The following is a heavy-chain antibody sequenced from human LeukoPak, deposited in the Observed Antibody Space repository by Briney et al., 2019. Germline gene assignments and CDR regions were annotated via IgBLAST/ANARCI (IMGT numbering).Heavy chain of an antibody. Sequence: ASVKVSCKASGYTFTGYYMHWVRQAPGQGLEWTGWINPNSGGTNYAQKFQGRVTMTRDTSISTAYMELSGLRSDDTAVYYCARDGSGVMGATHDFDYWGQGTLVTVSS. CDR3: ARDGSGVMGATHDFDY. D-gene: IGHD1-26*01. CDR2: INPNSGGT. CDR1: GYTFTGYY. J-gene: IGHJ4*02. V-gene: IGHV1-2*02.